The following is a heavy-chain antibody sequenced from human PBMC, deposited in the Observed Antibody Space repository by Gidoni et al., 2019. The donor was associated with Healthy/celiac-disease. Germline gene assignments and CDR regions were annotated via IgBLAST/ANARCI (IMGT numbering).Heavy chain of an antibody. CDR3: ARDGSAAAGTARYYYYGMDV. CDR1: GGTFSSYA. V-gene: IGHV1-69*01. CDR2: IIPIVGTA. Sequence: QVQLVQSGAEVKKPGSSVTVSCKASGGTFSSYAISWVRQAPGQGLEWMGGIIPIVGTANYAQKFQGRVTITADESTSTAYMELSSLRSEDTAVYYCARDGSAAAGTARYYYYGMDVWGQGTTVTVSS. J-gene: IGHJ6*02. D-gene: IGHD6-13*01.